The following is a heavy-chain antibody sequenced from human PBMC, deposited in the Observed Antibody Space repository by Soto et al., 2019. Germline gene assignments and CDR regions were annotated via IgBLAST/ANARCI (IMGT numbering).Heavy chain of an antibody. Sequence: GGSLRFSCAASGFTFSAYAMNWVRQAPGKGLEWVSRITGPGNNIYYADSVKGRFTISRDNSKDTVYLQMSSLRVEDTAVYYCARERRSSSSDYFDFWGQGTLVTVS. D-gene: IGHD6-6*01. CDR3: ARERRSSSSDYFDF. V-gene: IGHV3-23*01. CDR1: GFTFSAYA. J-gene: IGHJ4*02. CDR2: ITGPGNNI.